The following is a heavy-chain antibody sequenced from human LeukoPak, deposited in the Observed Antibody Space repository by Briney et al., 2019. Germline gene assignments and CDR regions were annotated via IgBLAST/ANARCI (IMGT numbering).Heavy chain of an antibody. CDR2: INHSGST. J-gene: IGHJ5*02. CDR1: GGSFSGYY. V-gene: IGHV4-34*01. Sequence: SETLSLTCAVYGGSFSGYYWSWIRQPPGKGLEWIGEINHSGSTNYNPSLKSRVTISVDTSKNQFSLKLSSVTAADTAVYYCARSSASMPRGLWFDPWGQGTLVTVPS. CDR3: ARSSASMPRGLWFDP. D-gene: IGHD2/OR15-2a*01.